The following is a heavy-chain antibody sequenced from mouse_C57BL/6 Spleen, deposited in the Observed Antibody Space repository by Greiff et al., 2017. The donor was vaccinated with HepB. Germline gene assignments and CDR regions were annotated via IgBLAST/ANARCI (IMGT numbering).Heavy chain of an antibody. D-gene: IGHD1-1*02. J-gene: IGHJ1*03. Sequence: VQLQQSGAELVRPGASVTLSCKASGYTFTDYEMHWVKQTPVHGLEWIGAIDPETGGTAYNQKFKGKAILTADKSSSTAYLELRSLASEDSAVYYWTRGGWLGYFDVWGTGTTVTVSS. V-gene: IGHV1-15*01. CDR3: TRGGWLGYFDV. CDR2: IDPETGGT. CDR1: GYTFTDYE.